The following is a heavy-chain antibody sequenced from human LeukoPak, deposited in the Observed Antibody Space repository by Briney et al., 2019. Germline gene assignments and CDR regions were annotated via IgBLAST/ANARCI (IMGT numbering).Heavy chain of an antibody. D-gene: IGHD5-12*01. CDR3: AKGPPYSSWWLPAFDI. Sequence: PGGSLRLSCAASGFTFSSYAMSWVRQAPGKGLECVSAISGSGGSTYYADSVKGRFTISRDNSKNTLYLQMNSLRAEDTAVYYCAKGPPYSSWWLPAFDIWGQGTMVTVSS. V-gene: IGHV3-23*01. CDR2: ISGSGGST. CDR1: GFTFSSYA. J-gene: IGHJ3*02.